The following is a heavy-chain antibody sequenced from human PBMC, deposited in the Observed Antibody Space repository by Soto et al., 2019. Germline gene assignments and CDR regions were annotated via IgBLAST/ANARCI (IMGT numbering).Heavy chain of an antibody. D-gene: IGHD5-12*01. CDR3: AKGSIEYSDAVEN. V-gene: IGHV3-23*01. CDR1: GFSFSSYA. J-gene: IGHJ4*02. CDR2: ISARGGRL. Sequence: EVQLLESGGGLVQPGGSLRLSCAASGFSFSSYAMVWVRQAPGKGLEWVSVISARGGRLHFADSVKGRFTVSRDNSKNVLSLEMNSLRAEDTAKYFCAKGSIEYSDAVENWGQGTLVVVSS.